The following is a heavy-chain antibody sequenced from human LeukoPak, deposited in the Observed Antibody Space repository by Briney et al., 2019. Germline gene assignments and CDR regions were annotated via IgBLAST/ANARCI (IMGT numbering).Heavy chain of an antibody. CDR3: ARNYCGSGSYYGGANP. V-gene: IGHV1-3*01. J-gene: IGHJ5*02. D-gene: IGHD3-10*01. CDR1: GYTFTSYA. CDR2: INAGNGNT. Sequence: ASVKVSCKASGYTFTSYAMHWVRQAPGQRLEWMGWINAGNGNTKYSQKFQGRVTITRDTSASTAYMELSSLRSEDTAVYYCARNYCGSGSYYGGANPWGQGTLVTVSS.